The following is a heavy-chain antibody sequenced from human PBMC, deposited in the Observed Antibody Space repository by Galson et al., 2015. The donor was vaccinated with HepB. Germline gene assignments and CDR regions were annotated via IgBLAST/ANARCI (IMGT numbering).Heavy chain of an antibody. J-gene: IGHJ4*02. D-gene: IGHD4-17*01. Sequence: SVKVSCKASGGTFSSYAISWVRQAPGQGLEWMGGIIPIFGTANYAQKFQGRVTITADESTSTAYMELSSLRSEDTAVYYCARYWVSSYGDYAPTGYFDYWGQGTLVTVSS. CDR3: ARYWVSSYGDYAPTGYFDY. CDR1: GGTFSSYA. CDR2: IIPIFGTA. V-gene: IGHV1-69*13.